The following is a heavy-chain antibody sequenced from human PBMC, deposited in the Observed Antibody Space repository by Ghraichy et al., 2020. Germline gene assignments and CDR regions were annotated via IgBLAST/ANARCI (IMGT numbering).Heavy chain of an antibody. CDR3: ARWSRGFDF. Sequence: GSLNISCAASGFTFSSYWMGWVRQAPGKGLEWVANINQDGSEKYYVDSVKGRFTISRDNAKNSLYLQMNSLRAEDTAVYYCARWSRGFDFWGQGTMVTVSS. J-gene: IGHJ3*01. CDR1: GFTFSSYW. CDR2: INQDGSEK. V-gene: IGHV3-7*01.